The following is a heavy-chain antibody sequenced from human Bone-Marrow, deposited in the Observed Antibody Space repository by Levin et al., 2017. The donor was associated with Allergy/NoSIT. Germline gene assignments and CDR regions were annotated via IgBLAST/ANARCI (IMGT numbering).Heavy chain of an antibody. CDR3: AKGGRGYDFAVDAFDI. D-gene: IGHD3-10*01. CDR2: ISYAGGRE. Sequence: PGESLKISCAASGFTFTSYGMHWLRQAPGKGLEWMAVISYAGGREYYAESVKGRFTISRDNSRNTLYLQMNRLRVEDTAVYYCAKGGRGYDFAVDAFDIWGQGTMVTVSS. J-gene: IGHJ3*02. V-gene: IGHV3-30*18. CDR1: GFTFTSYG.